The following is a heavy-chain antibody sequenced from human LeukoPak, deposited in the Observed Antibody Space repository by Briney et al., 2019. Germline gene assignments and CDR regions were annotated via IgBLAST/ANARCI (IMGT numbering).Heavy chain of an antibody. CDR3: ARAPSEIGGYYPEYFRH. Sequence: GGSLRLSCAASGFTFSSYWMHWVRQAPGKGLVWVSRIKSDGSTNYADSVKGRFTISRDNAKNTLTLQMNSLRAEDTGVYYCARAPSEIGGYYPEYFRHWGQGTLVTVSS. J-gene: IGHJ1*01. CDR2: IKSDGST. V-gene: IGHV3-74*01. CDR1: GFTFSSYW. D-gene: IGHD3-22*01.